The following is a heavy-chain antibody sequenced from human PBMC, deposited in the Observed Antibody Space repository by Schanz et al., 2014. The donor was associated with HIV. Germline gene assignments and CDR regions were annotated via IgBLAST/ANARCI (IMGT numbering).Heavy chain of an antibody. V-gene: IGHV3-30*03. CDR1: GFTFSSYG. CDR3: ARDRIAVAGYFDY. CDR2: ISYDGSDK. D-gene: IGHD6-19*01. Sequence: QVQLVESGGGVVQPGRSLRLSCAASGFTFSSYGIHWVRQAPGKGLEWVAMISYDGSDKYYADSVKGRFTISRDNSKSTLYLQMSSLRAEDTAVYYCARDRIAVAGYFDYWGQGTLVTVSS. J-gene: IGHJ4*02.